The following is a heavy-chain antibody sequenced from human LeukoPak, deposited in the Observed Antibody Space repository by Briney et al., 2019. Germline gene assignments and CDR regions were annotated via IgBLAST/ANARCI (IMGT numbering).Heavy chain of an antibody. CDR3: ARGTSPTD. CDR1: GFTFSSYG. Sequence: GGSLRLSCAASGFTFSSYGMHWVRQAPGKGLEWVAIIWYDGSNKYYADSVKGRFTISRDNAKNSLYLQMSSLRAEDTAVYYCARGTSPTDWGQGTLVTVSS. D-gene: IGHD2-2*01. J-gene: IGHJ4*02. CDR2: IWYDGSNK. V-gene: IGHV3-33*03.